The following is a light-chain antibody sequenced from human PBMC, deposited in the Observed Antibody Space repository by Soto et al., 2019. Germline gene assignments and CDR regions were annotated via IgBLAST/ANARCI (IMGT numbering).Light chain of an antibody. V-gene: IGKV1-5*03. Sequence: DIQMTQSTSTLSASVGDRVTITCRASQSINSWVAWYQQKPGKAPKLLIYKASTLESGVPSRFSGSGSGTEFTLTISSLQPDDFATYYCQQYNNWYTFGQGTKLEIK. CDR2: KAS. CDR1: QSINSW. CDR3: QQYNNWYT. J-gene: IGKJ2*01.